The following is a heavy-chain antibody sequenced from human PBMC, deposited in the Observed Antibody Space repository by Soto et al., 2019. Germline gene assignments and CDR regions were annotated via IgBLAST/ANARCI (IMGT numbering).Heavy chain of an antibody. J-gene: IGHJ6*02. Sequence: PSETLSLTCAVYGGSFSGYYWSWIRQPPGKGLEWIGEIHHSGSTNYNPTLKSRVTISVDTSKNQFSLKLSSVTAADTAVYYCAWRNYYYYGMDVWGQGTTVTVSS. CDR3: AWRNYYYYGMDV. CDR2: IHHSGST. CDR1: GGSFSGYY. V-gene: IGHV4-34*01.